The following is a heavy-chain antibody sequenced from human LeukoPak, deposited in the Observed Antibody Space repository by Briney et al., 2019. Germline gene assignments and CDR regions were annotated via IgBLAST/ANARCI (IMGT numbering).Heavy chain of an antibody. D-gene: IGHD6-19*01. Sequence: SETLSLTCTVSGGSISTYYWNWIRQPPGKGLEWIGYIYYSGSTNYNPSLKSRVTISVDTSKNQFSLKLSSVTAADTAVYYCARQGGGWLIDYWGQGTLVTVSS. CDR3: ARQGGGWLIDY. J-gene: IGHJ4*02. CDR2: IYYSGST. CDR1: GGSISTYY. V-gene: IGHV4-59*08.